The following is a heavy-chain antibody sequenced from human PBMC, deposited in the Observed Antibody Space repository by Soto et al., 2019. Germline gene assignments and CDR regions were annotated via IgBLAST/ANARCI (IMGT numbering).Heavy chain of an antibody. Sequence: QVQLQESGPGLVKPSETLSLTCTVSGGSVSSGSYYWSWIRQPPGKGLEWIGYIYYSGSTNYNPSLKSRVTISVDTSKNQCSLNLSSVTAADTAVYYCARGAIHYYDSSGEYYYGMDVWGQGTTVTVSS. V-gene: IGHV4-61*01. D-gene: IGHD3-22*01. CDR3: ARGAIHYYDSSGEYYYGMDV. CDR2: IYYSGST. CDR1: GGSVSSGSYY. J-gene: IGHJ6*02.